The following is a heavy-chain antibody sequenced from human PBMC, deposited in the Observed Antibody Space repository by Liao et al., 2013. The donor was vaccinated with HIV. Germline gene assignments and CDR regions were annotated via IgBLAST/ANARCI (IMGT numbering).Heavy chain of an antibody. J-gene: IGHJ5*02. CDR2: IYYNART. CDR1: GDSMTTYGIY. V-gene: IGHV4-39*07. D-gene: IGHD2-2*01. Sequence: QLQLQESGPGLVKPSETLSLTCTVSGDSMTTYGIYWGWIRQPPGKGLEWMGSIYYNARTYYNPSLKSRVTMSVDTSNNQFSLRLTSVTAADTATYYCARNFADYCTSASCLSKGWFDPGARESWSPSPQ. CDR3: ARNFADYCTSASCLSKGWFDP.